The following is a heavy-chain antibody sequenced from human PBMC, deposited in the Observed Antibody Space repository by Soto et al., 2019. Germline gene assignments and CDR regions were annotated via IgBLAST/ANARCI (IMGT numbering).Heavy chain of an antibody. Sequence: ASVKVSCKASGGTFSSYAISWVRQAPGQGLEWMGGIIPIFGTANYAQKFQGRVTITADESTSTAYMELSSLRSEDTAVYYCASSAAEWLFRYFDYWGQGTLVTVSS. CDR2: IIPIFGTA. CDR1: GGTFSSYA. CDR3: ASSAAEWLFRYFDY. V-gene: IGHV1-69*13. J-gene: IGHJ4*02. D-gene: IGHD3-3*01.